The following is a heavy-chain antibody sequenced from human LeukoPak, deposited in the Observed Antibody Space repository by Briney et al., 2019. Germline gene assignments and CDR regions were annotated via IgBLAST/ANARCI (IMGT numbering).Heavy chain of an antibody. CDR3: AKDLAGGCFDY. D-gene: IGHD4-23*01. J-gene: IGHJ4*02. Sequence: GGSLRLSCAASGFTFSSYGMHWVRQAPGKGLEWVAVISYDGSNKYYADSVKGRFTISRDNSKNTLYLQMNSLRAEDTAVYYCAKDLAGGCFDYWGQGTLVTVSS. V-gene: IGHV3-30*18. CDR2: ISYDGSNK. CDR1: GFTFSSYG.